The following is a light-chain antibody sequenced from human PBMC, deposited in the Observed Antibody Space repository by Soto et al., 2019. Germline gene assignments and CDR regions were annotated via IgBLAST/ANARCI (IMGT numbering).Light chain of an antibody. Sequence: IVMTQSPATLSVSPGERATLSCRASQSVGTSLSWYQQKLGQAPRLLIYGASTRATDVPVRFSGSGSGTEFTLALSSLQSEDFALYYCQQYNDWPPWTFGQGTKGEIK. V-gene: IGKV3-15*01. CDR1: QSVGTS. CDR3: QQYNDWPPWT. J-gene: IGKJ1*01. CDR2: GAS.